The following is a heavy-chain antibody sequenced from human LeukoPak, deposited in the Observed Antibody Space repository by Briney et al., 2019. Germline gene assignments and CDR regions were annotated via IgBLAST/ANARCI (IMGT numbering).Heavy chain of an antibody. CDR1: GFTFSSYA. CDR2: ISYDGSNK. CDR3: SRDGGKADQSAFDL. J-gene: IGHJ3*01. V-gene: IGHV3-30*04. Sequence: GGSLRLSCAASGFTFSSYAMHWVRQAPGKGLEWVAVISYDGSNKYYADSVKGRFTISRDNSKNTLYLQMNSLETEDTAVYYCSRDGGKADQSAFDLWGQGTVVTVSS. D-gene: IGHD3-16*01.